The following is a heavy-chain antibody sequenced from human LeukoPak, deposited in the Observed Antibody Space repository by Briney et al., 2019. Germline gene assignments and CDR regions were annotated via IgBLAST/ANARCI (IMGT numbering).Heavy chain of an antibody. D-gene: IGHD3-22*01. CDR1: GGSIISYY. J-gene: IGHJ4*02. CDR2: IYYSGST. Sequence: PSETLSLTCTASGGSIISYYWSWIRQPPGKGLEWIGYIYYSGSTNYNPPLKSRVTISVDTSKNQFSLKLSSVTAADTAVYYCARAPYYYDSSGYYYVFDYWGQGTLVTVSS. V-gene: IGHV4-59*01. CDR3: ARAPYYYDSSGYYYVFDY.